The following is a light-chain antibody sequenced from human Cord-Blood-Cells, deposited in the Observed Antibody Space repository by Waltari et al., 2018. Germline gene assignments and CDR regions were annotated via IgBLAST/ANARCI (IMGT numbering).Light chain of an antibody. J-gene: IGKJ4*01. Sequence: DIQMTPSHSSLSASVGDRVTITCRASQSISSYLNWYQQKPGQAPKLLIYAASSLQSGVPSRFSGSGSGTDFTLTISSLQPEDFATYYCQQSYSTPLTFGGGTKVEIK. V-gene: IGKV1-39*01. CDR1: QSISSY. CDR3: QQSYSTPLT. CDR2: AAS.